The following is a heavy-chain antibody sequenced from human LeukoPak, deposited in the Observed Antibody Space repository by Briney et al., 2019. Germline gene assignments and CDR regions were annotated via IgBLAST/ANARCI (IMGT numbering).Heavy chain of an antibody. Sequence: SGGSLRLSCAASGFTVSSNSMSWVRQAPGKGLEWVSVTDSGGGTDYADSVKGRFNISRDNSKNTLYLQMNSLRAEDTAVYYCARGFGPNGFDIWGQGTMVTVSA. CDR3: ARGFGPNGFDI. V-gene: IGHV3-66*01. D-gene: IGHD3-3*01. J-gene: IGHJ3*02. CDR1: GFTVSSNS. CDR2: TDSGGGT.